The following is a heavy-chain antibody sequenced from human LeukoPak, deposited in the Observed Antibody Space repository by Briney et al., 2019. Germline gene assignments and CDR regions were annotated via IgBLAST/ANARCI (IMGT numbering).Heavy chain of an antibody. CDR3: AKDMITFGGVITYFDY. V-gene: IGHV3-23*01. D-gene: IGHD3-16*02. Sequence: GGSLRLSCAASGFTFSSYAMSWVRQAPGKGLEWVSVISGSGDSTYYADSMKGRFIISRDNSKNTLHLQMNSLRAEDTAVYYCAKDMITFGGVITYFDYWGQGTLVTVSS. CDR1: GFTFSSYA. CDR2: ISGSGDST. J-gene: IGHJ4*02.